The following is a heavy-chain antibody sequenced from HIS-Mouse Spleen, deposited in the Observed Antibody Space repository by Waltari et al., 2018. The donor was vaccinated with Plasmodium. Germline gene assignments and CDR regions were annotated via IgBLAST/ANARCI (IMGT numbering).Heavy chain of an antibody. Sequence: QVQLVQSGAEVKKPGASVKVSCKASGYTFTGYYMHWVRQAPGQGLEWMGWIKPNSGGTNDEQKFQGRVTMTSDTSSSTAYMELSRLRSDDTAVYYCARDLAAAGHFDYWGQGTLVTVSS. V-gene: IGHV1-2*02. CDR1: GYTFTGYY. D-gene: IGHD6-13*01. J-gene: IGHJ4*02. CDR2: IKPNSGGT. CDR3: ARDLAAAGHFDY.